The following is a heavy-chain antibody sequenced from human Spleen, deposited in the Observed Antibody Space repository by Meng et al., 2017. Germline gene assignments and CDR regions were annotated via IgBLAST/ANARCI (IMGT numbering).Heavy chain of an antibody. V-gene: IGHV1-8*01. Sequence: ASVKVSCKASGYTFTSYDINWVRQATGQGLEWMGWMNPNSGNTGYAQKFQGRVTMTRNTSISTAYMELSSLRSEDTAVYYCARGYCSGGSCYRHWFDPWGQGTLVPSPQ. CDR1: GYTFTSYD. CDR3: ARGYCSGGSCYRHWFDP. J-gene: IGHJ5*02. D-gene: IGHD2-15*01. CDR2: MNPNSGNT.